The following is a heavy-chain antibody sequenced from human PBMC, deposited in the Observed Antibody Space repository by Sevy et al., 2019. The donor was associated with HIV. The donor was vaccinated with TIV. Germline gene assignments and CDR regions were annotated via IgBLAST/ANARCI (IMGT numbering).Heavy chain of an antibody. D-gene: IGHD2-2*02. Sequence: GGSLRLSCAASGFTFSDYYMSWTRQAPGKGLEWVSYISSSGSTIYYADSVKGRFTISRDNAKNSLYLQMNSLRAEDTAVYYCARGLGYCSSTSCYTRANYYYGMDVWGQGTTVTVSS. CDR1: GFTFSDYY. CDR2: ISSSGSTI. V-gene: IGHV3-11*04. J-gene: IGHJ6*02. CDR3: ARGLGYCSSTSCYTRANYYYGMDV.